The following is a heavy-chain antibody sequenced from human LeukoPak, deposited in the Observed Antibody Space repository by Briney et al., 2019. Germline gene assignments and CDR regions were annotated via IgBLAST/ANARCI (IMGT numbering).Heavy chain of an antibody. D-gene: IGHD3-16*01. CDR3: ARWSLGLRPELEGRLAHYFDY. V-gene: IGHV4-30-4*08. CDR1: GGSISSGDYY. Sequence: SETLSLTCTVSGGSISSGDYYWSWIRQPPGKGLEWIGYIYYSGSTYYNPSLKSRVTISVDTSKNQFSLKLSSVTAADTAVYYCARWSLGLRPELEGRLAHYFDYWGQGTLVTVSS. CDR2: IYYSGST. J-gene: IGHJ4*02.